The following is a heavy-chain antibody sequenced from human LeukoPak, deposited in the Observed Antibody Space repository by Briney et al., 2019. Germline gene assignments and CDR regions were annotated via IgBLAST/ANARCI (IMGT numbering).Heavy chain of an antibody. V-gene: IGHV1-18*01. CDR2: ISAYNGNT. J-gene: IGHJ5*02. CDR3: ARVGKEWELQDWFDP. CDR1: GYTFTSCG. Sequence: ASVKVSCKASGYTFTSCGISWVRQAPGQGLEWMGWISAYNGNTNYAQKLQGRVTMTTDTSTSTAYMELRSLRSDDTAVYYCARVGKEWELQDWFDPWGQGTLVTVSS. D-gene: IGHD1-26*01.